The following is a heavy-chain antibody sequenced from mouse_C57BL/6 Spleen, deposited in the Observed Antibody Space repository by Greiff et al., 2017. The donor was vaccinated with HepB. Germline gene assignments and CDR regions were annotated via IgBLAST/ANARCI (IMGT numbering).Heavy chain of an antibody. CDR2: IYPGSGNT. CDR1: GYTFTDYY. J-gene: IGHJ2*01. Sequence: VQLQQSGAELVRPGASVKLSCKASGYTFTDYYINWVKQRPGQGLEWIARIYPGSGNTYYNEKFKGKATLTAEKSSSTAYMQLSSLTSEDSAVYFCASGDPLDYWGQGTTLTVSS. V-gene: IGHV1-76*01. CDR3: ASGDPLDY.